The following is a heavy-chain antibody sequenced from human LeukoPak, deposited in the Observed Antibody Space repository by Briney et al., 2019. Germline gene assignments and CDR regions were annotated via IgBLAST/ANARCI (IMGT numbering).Heavy chain of an antibody. CDR3: ARGGSSWYQDY. J-gene: IGHJ4*02. CDR2: IYHSGST. CDR1: GYSISSGYY. D-gene: IGHD6-13*01. V-gene: IGHV4-38-2*02. Sequence: PSETLSLTCTVSGYSISSGYYWGWIRQPPGKGLEWIGSIYHSGSTYYNPSLKSRVTISVDTSKNQFSLKLSSVTAADTAVYYCARGGSSWYQDYWGQGTLVTVSS.